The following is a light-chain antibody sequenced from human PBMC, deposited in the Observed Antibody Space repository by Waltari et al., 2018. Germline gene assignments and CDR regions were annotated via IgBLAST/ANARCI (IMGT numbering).Light chain of an antibody. CDR2: ATS. V-gene: IGKV3-20*01. Sequence: FVLTQSPDTLSLSPGERATLSCRASQRVDSNYLAWYQQKPGQAPRLLIYATSTRATGTPDRFSGSGSGTDFILTISRLEPEDFAVYFCQQYGTSHWTFGQGTRVEFK. CDR3: QQYGTSHWT. J-gene: IGKJ1*01. CDR1: QRVDSNY.